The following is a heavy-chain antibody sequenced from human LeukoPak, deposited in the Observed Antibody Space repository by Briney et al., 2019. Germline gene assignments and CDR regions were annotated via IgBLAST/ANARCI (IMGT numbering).Heavy chain of an antibody. Sequence: ASVKVSCKASGGIFSSYAISWVRQAPGQGLEWMGGIIPIFGTANYAQKFQGRVTITTDESTSIAYMELSSLRSEDTAVYYCARTRGYSGYEGYFDYWGQGTLVTVSS. CDR1: GGIFSSYA. CDR2: IIPIFGTA. V-gene: IGHV1-69*05. J-gene: IGHJ4*02. CDR3: ARTRGYSGYEGYFDY. D-gene: IGHD5-12*01.